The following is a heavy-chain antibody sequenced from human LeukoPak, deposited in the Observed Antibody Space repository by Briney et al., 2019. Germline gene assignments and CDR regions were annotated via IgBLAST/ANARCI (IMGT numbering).Heavy chain of an antibody. D-gene: IGHD6-19*01. J-gene: IGHJ4*02. CDR1: GFTFSDHF. V-gene: IGHV3-72*01. CDR3: VRVGSVAGSDYLDY. CDR2: SRNKAKSYTT. Sequence: GSLRLSCAGSGFTFSDHFLDWVRQAPGKGLEWVGRSRNKAKSYTTEYAASVKGRFTISRDDSKNSLYLQMNSLKTEDTAVYYCVRVGSVAGSDYLDYWGQGTLVTVSS.